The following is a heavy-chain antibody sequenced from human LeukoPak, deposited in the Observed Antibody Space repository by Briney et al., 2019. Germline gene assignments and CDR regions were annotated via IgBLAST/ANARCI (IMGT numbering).Heavy chain of an antibody. J-gene: IGHJ4*02. V-gene: IGHV3-33*08. D-gene: IGHD6-13*01. CDR1: GFTFSNAW. Sequence: GGSLRLSCAASGFTFSNAWMSWVRQAPGKGLEWVAVIWSDGINKYYVDSVKGRFTISRDNSKNTLYLQMNSLRADDTAVYYCARSTYSSSSYYFDYWGQGSLVTVSS. CDR2: IWSDGINK. CDR3: ARSTYSSSSYYFDY.